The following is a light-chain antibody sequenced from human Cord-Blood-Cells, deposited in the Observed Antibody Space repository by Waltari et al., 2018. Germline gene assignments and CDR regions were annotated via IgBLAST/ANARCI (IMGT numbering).Light chain of an antibody. J-gene: IGLJ3*02. V-gene: IGLV2-11*01. CDR2: DVS. CDR3: CSDAGSYTWV. Sequence: QSALTQPRSVSGSPGQSITIPCTGTSSDGGGYNYVSWYQHHPGKAPKLMIYDVSKRPSGVPDRFSGSKSGNTASLTISGLQAEDEADYYCCSDAGSYTWVFGGGTKLTVL. CDR1: SSDGGGYNY.